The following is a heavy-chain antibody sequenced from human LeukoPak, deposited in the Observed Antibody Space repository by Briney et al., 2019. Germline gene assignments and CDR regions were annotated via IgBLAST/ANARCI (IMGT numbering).Heavy chain of an antibody. CDR1: GLTFSSYW. J-gene: IGHJ6*02. V-gene: IGHV3-7*01. CDR3: ARGRLNNYYYYGMDV. D-gene: IGHD1/OR15-1a*01. Sequence: GGSLRVSCAASGLTFSSYWMNWVRQAPGKGLEWVANIRQDGSEEYYVDSVNGRFTISRDNARNSLYLQMNSLRAEDTAVYYCARGRLNNYYYYGMDVWGQGTTVTVSS. CDR2: IRQDGSEE.